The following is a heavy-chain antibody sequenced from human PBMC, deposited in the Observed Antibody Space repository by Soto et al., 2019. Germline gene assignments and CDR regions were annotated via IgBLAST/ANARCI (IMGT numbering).Heavy chain of an antibody. V-gene: IGHV3-33*08. CDR2: IWYDGSNK. D-gene: IGHD4-17*01. CDR1: GFTFSSYG. Sequence: GGSLRLSCAASGFTFSSYGMHWVRQAPGKGLEWVAVIWYDGSNKYYADSVKGRFTISRDNSKNTLYLQMNSLRAEDTAVYYCARTYDYGDYPDAFDIWGQGTMVTVSS. J-gene: IGHJ3*02. CDR3: ARTYDYGDYPDAFDI.